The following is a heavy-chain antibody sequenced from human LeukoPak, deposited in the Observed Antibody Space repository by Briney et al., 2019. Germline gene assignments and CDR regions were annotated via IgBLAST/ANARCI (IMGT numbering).Heavy chain of an antibody. CDR2: IYYSGST. CDR1: GGSISSGDYY. V-gene: IGHV4-30-4*08. D-gene: IGHD3-16*02. Sequence: SETLFLTCTVSGGSISSGDYYWSWIRQPPGKGLEWIGYIYYSGSTYYNPSLKSRVTMSVDTSKNQFSLKLSSVTAADTAVYYCARVSYDYVWGSYLPFDYWGQGTLVTVSS. J-gene: IGHJ4*02. CDR3: ARVSYDYVWGSYLPFDY.